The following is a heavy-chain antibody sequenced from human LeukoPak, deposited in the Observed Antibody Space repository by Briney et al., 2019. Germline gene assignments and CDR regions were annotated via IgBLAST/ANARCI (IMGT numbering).Heavy chain of an antibody. D-gene: IGHD3-22*01. CDR2: IYYSGST. J-gene: IGHJ4*02. Sequence: SQTLSLTCTVSGGSISSGGYYWSWIRQHPGKGLEWIGYIYYSGSTYYNPSLKSRVTISVDTSKNQFSLKLSSVTAADTAVYYCARMYYYDSSGYDNDRIYFDYWGQGTLVTVSS. CDR1: GGSISSGGYY. CDR3: ARMYYYDSSGYDNDRIYFDY. V-gene: IGHV4-31*03.